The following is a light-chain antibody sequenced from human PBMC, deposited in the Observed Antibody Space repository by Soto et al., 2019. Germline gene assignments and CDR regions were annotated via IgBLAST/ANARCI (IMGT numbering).Light chain of an antibody. J-gene: IGKJ1*01. CDR1: QTISSW. V-gene: IGKV1-5*03. CDR2: KAS. CDR3: RHYNSYSEA. Sequence: IQLTQSPSSLSASVEDRVTITCRASQTISSWLAWYQQKPGKAPKLLIYKASTLKSGVPSRFSGSGSGTEFTLTVSSLQPDDFATYYCRHYNSYSEAFGQGTKVDIK.